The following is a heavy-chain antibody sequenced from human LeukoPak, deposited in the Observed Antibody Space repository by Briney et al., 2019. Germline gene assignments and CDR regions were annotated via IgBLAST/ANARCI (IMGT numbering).Heavy chain of an antibody. D-gene: IGHD3-10*01. CDR3: AKGPVVRGVTVILKTGEKGALGY. V-gene: IGHV1-69*06. J-gene: IGHJ4*02. CDR1: GGTFSSYA. Sequence: GASVKASCKASGGTFSSYAISWVRQAPGQGLEWMGGIIPIFGTTNYAQKFQDRVTITADKSTSTAYMELSSLRSEDTAVYYCAKGPVVRGVTVILKTGEKGALGYWGQGTLVTVSS. CDR2: IIPIFGTT.